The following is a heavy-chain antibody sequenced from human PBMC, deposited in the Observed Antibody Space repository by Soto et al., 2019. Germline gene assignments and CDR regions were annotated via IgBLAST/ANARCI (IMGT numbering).Heavy chain of an antibody. D-gene: IGHD2-21*02. CDR1: GFTFSPYT. Sequence: QVQLVESGGGVVQPGRSLRLSCAASGFTFSPYTMHWVRQTPGKGLEWVAVISYDGSDKYYADSVRGRFTISRDNSKNTLFLQMNSLRAEDTALYYCARGGGFCVADCYKGGIDYWGQGALVTVSS. CDR2: ISYDGSDK. CDR3: ARGGGFCVADCYKGGIDY. V-gene: IGHV3-30-3*01. J-gene: IGHJ4*02.